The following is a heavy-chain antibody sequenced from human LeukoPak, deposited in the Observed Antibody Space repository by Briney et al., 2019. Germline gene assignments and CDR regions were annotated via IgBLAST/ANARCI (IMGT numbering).Heavy chain of an antibody. CDR1: GFTFGDYA. CDR3: TRDLVSGSFPFDY. CDR2: IRSKAYGGTT. Sequence: GGSLRLSCTASGFTFGDYAMSWVRQAPGKGLGWVGFIRSKAYGGTTEYAASVKGRFTISRDDSKSIAYLQMNSLKTEDTAVYYCTRDLVSGSFPFDYWGQGTLVTVSS. J-gene: IGHJ4*02. D-gene: IGHD1-26*01. V-gene: IGHV3-49*04.